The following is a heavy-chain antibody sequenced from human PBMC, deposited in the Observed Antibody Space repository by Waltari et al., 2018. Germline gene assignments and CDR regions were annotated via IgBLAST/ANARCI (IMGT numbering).Heavy chain of an antibody. J-gene: IGHJ4*02. Sequence: QVQLQQWGAGLLKPSETLSLTCAVYGGSFSGYYWSWIRQPPGEGLEWIGEINHSGSTNYNPSLTSRVTISGDTSKNQFSLKLSSVTAADTAVYYCAGHIAAAGPFDYWGQGTLVTVSS. CDR3: AGHIAAAGPFDY. CDR1: GGSFSGYY. D-gene: IGHD6-13*01. CDR2: INHSGST. V-gene: IGHV4-34*01.